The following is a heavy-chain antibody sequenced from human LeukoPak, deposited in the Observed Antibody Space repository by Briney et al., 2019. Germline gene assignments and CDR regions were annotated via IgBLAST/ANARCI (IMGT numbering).Heavy chain of an antibody. Sequence: GMSLRLSCAASGFTFRNYGMHWVRQAPGKGLEWVAIIWYDGSNKYYADSVKGRFTVCRDNSKNTLYLQMNSLRAEDTAVYYCASTVGGSETYYNDHWGQGTLVSVSS. J-gene: IGHJ4*02. CDR1: GFTFRNYG. D-gene: IGHD3-10*01. CDR2: IWYDGSNK. CDR3: ASTVGGSETYYNDH. V-gene: IGHV3-33*01.